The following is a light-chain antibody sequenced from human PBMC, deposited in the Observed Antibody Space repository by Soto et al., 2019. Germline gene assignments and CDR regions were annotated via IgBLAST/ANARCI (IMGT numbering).Light chain of an antibody. J-gene: IGKJ1*01. Sequence: EIVMTQSPATLSVSPGERATLSCRASQSVSSGYLAWYQQKPGQAPRLLIYDASSRATGIPDRFSGSGSGTDFTLTISRLEPEDFAVYYCQQYGTSPPGTFGQGAKVDIK. CDR3: QQYGTSPPGT. CDR1: QSVSSGY. CDR2: DAS. V-gene: IGKV3-20*01.